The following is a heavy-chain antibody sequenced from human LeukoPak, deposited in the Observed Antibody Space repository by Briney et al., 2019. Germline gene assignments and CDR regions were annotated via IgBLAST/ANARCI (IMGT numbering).Heavy chain of an antibody. J-gene: IGHJ5*02. V-gene: IGHV4-34*01. CDR1: GGSFSGYY. CDR3: ARFDPRRWFDP. CDR2: INHSGST. Sequence: SETLSLTCAVYGGSFSGYYWSWIRQPPGKGLEWIGEINHSGSTNYNPSLKSRVTISVDTSKNQFSLKLSSVTAADTAVYYCARFDPRRWFDPWGQGTLVTVSS.